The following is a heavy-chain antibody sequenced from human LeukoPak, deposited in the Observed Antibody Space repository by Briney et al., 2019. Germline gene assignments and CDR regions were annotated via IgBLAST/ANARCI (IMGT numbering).Heavy chain of an antibody. J-gene: IGHJ3*02. V-gene: IGHV1-2*02. CDR3: ARETYYYGSGSPPFDI. D-gene: IGHD3-10*01. CDR1: GYTFTGYY. CDR2: INPNSGGT. Sequence: EASVKVSCKASGYTFTGYYMHWVRQAPGQGLEWMGWINPNSGGTNYAQKFQGRVTMTRDTSISTAYMELSRLRSDDTAVYYCARETYYYGSGSPPFDIWGQGTMVTVSS.